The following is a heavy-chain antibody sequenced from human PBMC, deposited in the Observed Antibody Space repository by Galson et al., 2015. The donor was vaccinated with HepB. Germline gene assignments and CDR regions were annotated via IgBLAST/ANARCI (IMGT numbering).Heavy chain of an antibody. CDR1: GFTFSSYA. J-gene: IGHJ6*02. CDR2: ISGSGGST. Sequence: SLRLSCAASGFTFSSYAMSWVRQAPGKGLEWVSSISGSGGSTHYADSVKGRFTISRDNSKNTLYLQMSSLRADDTAVYYCAKDGPRGVRAVAGTALYYGLDVWGQGTTVIVSS. V-gene: IGHV3-23*01. D-gene: IGHD6-19*01. CDR3: AKDGPRGVRAVAGTALYYGLDV.